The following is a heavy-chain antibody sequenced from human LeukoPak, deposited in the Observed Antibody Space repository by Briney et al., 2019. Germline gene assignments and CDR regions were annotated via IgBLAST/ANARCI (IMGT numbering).Heavy chain of an antibody. V-gene: IGHV3-23*01. J-gene: IGHJ4*02. CDR1: GFTFSSYS. CDR3: AKSRLRVYYFDY. D-gene: IGHD4-17*01. CDR2: ISGSGGST. Sequence: GGSLRLSCAASGFTFSSYSMNWVRQAPGKGLEWVSAISGSGGSTYYADSVKGRFTISRDNSKNTLYLQMNSLRAEDTAVYYCAKSRLRVYYFDYWGQGTLVTVSS.